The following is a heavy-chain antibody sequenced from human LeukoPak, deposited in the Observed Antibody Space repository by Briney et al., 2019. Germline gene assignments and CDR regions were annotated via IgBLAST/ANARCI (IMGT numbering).Heavy chain of an antibody. V-gene: IGHV3-48*03. Sequence: GGSLRLSCAASGFTFSNYEMSWVRQTPGKGLEWVSHIYTDNNIYQADAVKGRFTISRDNAKNSLYLQMNGLRAEDTAVYYCARASNSPFDCWGQGTLATVSS. CDR1: GFTFSNYE. CDR2: IYTDNNI. J-gene: IGHJ4*02. CDR3: ARASNSPFDC. D-gene: IGHD2-21*01.